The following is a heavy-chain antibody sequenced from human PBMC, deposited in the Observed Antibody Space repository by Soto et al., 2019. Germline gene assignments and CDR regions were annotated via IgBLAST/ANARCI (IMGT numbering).Heavy chain of an antibody. CDR3: AKALGNPYYYCYMDV. D-gene: IGHD1-1*01. V-gene: IGHV3-23*01. J-gene: IGHJ6*03. Sequence: EVQLLESGGGLVQPGGSLRLSCAASGFNFNIYAMTWVRQAPGKGLEWVSTISPGGDSTYFADSVKGRVTISRDNSKNTLSLQMNGLRAEDTATYFCAKALGNPYYYCYMDVWGTGTMVTVSS. CDR1: GFNFNIYA. CDR2: ISPGGDST.